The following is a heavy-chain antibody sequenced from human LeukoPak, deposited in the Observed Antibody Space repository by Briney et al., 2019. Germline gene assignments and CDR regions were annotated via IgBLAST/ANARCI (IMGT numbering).Heavy chain of an antibody. CDR3: ASGNHEGTRGHFDY. D-gene: IGHD1-7*01. CDR1: GGSMSSYY. Sequence: SETQSLTCTVSGGSMSSYYWTWIRQPPGKGLEWIGYIRYSGFTNYSPSLNSRVSMSLDMSKSQFSLKLTSVTPADTAVYYCASGNHEGTRGHFDYWGQGTLVTVSS. V-gene: IGHV4-59*01. J-gene: IGHJ4*02. CDR2: IRYSGFT.